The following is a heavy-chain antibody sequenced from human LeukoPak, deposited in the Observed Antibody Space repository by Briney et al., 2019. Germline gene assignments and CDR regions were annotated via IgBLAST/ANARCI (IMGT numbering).Heavy chain of an antibody. Sequence: ASVKVSCKASGGTFSSYAISWVRQAPGQGLEWMGGIIPIFGTANYAQKFQGRVTMTEDTSTDTAYMELSSLRSEDTAVYYCSFLYGGSGSYWGQGTLVTVSS. CDR1: GGTFSSYA. CDR2: IIPIFGTA. D-gene: IGHD3-10*01. CDR3: SFLYGGSGSY. J-gene: IGHJ4*02. V-gene: IGHV1-69*06.